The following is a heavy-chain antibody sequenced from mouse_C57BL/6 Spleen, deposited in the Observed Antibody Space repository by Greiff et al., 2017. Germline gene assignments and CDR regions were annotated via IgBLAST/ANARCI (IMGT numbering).Heavy chain of an antibody. D-gene: IGHD2-10*02. CDR1: GFTFSSYA. Sequence: EVQGVESGGGLVKPGGSLKLSCAASGFTFSSYAMSWVRQTPEKRLEWVATISDGGSYTYYPDNVKGRFTISRDNAKNNLYLQMSHLKSEDTAMYYCARGGYGNYYFDYWGQGTTLTVSS. CDR2: ISDGGSYT. V-gene: IGHV5-4*01. J-gene: IGHJ2*01. CDR3: ARGGYGNYYFDY.